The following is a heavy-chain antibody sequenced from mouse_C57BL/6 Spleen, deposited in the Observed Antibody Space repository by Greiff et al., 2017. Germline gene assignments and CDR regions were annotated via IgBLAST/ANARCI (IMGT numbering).Heavy chain of an antibody. D-gene: IGHD1-1*01. CDR3: ARSTLLLRYFDV. V-gene: IGHV1-53*01. Sequence: VQLQQPGAELVMPGASVKLSCKASGYTFTSYWMHWVKQRPGQGLEWIGNINPSNGGTNYNEKFKSKATLTVDKSSSTAYMQLSSLTSEDSAVYYCARSTLLLRYFDVWGTGTTVTVSS. CDR2: INPSNGGT. CDR1: GYTFTSYW. J-gene: IGHJ1*03.